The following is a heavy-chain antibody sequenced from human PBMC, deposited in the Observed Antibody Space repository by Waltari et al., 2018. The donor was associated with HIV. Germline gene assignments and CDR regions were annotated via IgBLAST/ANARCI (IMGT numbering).Heavy chain of an antibody. J-gene: IGHJ4*02. CDR1: GFPFSSYS. CDR3: ARDLKYSFDY. Sequence: VQLVESGGGLVQPGGSLRLSCAASGFPFSSYSMNWVRQAPGKGLEWISYIRSSPSTISYADSVEGRFTISRDDGRNSVFLQMNSLRAEDTAIYYCARDLKYSFDYWGQGTLVTVSS. V-gene: IGHV3-48*01. CDR2: IRSSPSTI. D-gene: IGHD2-15*01.